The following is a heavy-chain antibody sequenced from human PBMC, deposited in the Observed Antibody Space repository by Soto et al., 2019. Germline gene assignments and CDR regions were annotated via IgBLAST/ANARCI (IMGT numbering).Heavy chain of an antibody. CDR1: GGSFSGYY. V-gene: IGHV4-34*01. D-gene: IGHD3-16*01. J-gene: IGHJ1*01. CDR2: INHSGST. Sequence: SETLSLTCAVYGGSFSGYYWSWIRQPPGKGLEWIGEINHSGSTNYNPSLKSRVTISVDTSKNQFSLKLSSVTAADTAVYYCARHFGSWLRELAFWGRGTLVTVSS. CDR3: ARHFGSWLRELAF.